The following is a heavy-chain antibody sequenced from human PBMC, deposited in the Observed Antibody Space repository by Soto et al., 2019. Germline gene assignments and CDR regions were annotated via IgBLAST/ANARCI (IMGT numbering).Heavy chain of an antibody. Sequence: PGGSLRLSCSVSGFTLSDHYIDWVRQAPGKGLEWVGRSRNQANGYSTVYAASVKGRFTTSRDDSKNLVFLQMESLRTEDTAVYYCVRDTYFSDSSGHTRCFDFWGQGALVTVSS. V-gene: IGHV3-72*01. J-gene: IGHJ4*02. D-gene: IGHD3-22*01. CDR1: GFTLSDHY. CDR3: VRDTYFSDSSGHTRCFDF. CDR2: SRNQANGYST.